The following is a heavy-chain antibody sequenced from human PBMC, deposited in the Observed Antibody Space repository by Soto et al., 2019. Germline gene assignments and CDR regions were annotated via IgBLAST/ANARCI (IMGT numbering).Heavy chain of an antibody. CDR2: ISGSGGST. Sequence: GGSLRLSCGASGFTFNNYALSWVRQAPGKGLEWVSTISGSGGSTYYADSVQGRFAISRDNSKDTLYLQLNSLRAEDTAVYYCAKVSAVRLVVDYWGQGTLVTVSS. V-gene: IGHV3-23*01. D-gene: IGHD2-8*02. J-gene: IGHJ4*02. CDR3: AKVSAVRLVVDY. CDR1: GFTFNNYA.